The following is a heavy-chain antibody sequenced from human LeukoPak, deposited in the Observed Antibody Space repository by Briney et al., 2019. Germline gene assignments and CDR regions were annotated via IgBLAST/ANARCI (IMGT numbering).Heavy chain of an antibody. CDR1: GFTFSSYG. D-gene: IGHD4-17*01. J-gene: IGHJ3*02. Sequence: TGGSLRLSCAASGFTFSSYGMHWARQAPGKGLEWVAVISYDGSNKYYADSVKGRFTISRDNSKNTLYLQMNSLRAEDTAVYYCAKGVYTVTTNNAFDIWGQGTMVTVSS. CDR2: ISYDGSNK. CDR3: AKGVYTVTTNNAFDI. V-gene: IGHV3-30*18.